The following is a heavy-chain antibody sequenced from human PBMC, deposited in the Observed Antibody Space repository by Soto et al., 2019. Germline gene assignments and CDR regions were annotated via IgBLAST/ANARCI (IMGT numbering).Heavy chain of an antibody. CDR1: GGTFSSYA. D-gene: IGHD2-2*01. Sequence: QVQLVQSGAEVKQPGSSVKVSCKASGGTFSSYAISWVRQAPGQGLEWMGGIIPISDTTNYPQKFQGRVTITADASKSTSYMELSSLRSEDTAVYSCARSQGSSTSLEIYYYYYYGMDVWGQGTTVTVSS. CDR3: ARSQGSSTSLEIYYYYYYGMDV. V-gene: IGHV1-69*01. CDR2: IIPISDTT. J-gene: IGHJ6*02.